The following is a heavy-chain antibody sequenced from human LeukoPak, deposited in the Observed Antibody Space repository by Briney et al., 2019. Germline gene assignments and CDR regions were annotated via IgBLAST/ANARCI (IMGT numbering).Heavy chain of an antibody. CDR1: GGTFSSYA. CDR2: IIPIFGTA. J-gene: IGHJ6*04. D-gene: IGHD3-9*01. V-gene: IGHV1-69*01. Sequence: SVKVSCKASGGTFSSYAISWVRQAPGQGLEWMGGIIPIFGTANYAQKFQGRVTITADESTSTAYMELSSLRSEDTAVYYCARELRYFGWFAPSYGMDVWGKGTTVTVSS. CDR3: ARELRYFGWFAPSYGMDV.